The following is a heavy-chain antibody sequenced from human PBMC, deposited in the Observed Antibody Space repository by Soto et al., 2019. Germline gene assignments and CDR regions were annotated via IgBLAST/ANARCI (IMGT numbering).Heavy chain of an antibody. CDR1: GGTFSSDA. CDR3: ARGQGYCSGGICYYYYYGMDV. V-gene: IGHV1-69*13. Sequence: ASVKVSCKASGGTFSSDAFSWVRQAPGQGLEWMGGIIPTSGTANYAQKFQGRATIAADESTSTAYMELSSLTSEDTAVYFCARGQGYCSGGICYYYYYGMDVWGQGTTVTVSS. J-gene: IGHJ6*02. D-gene: IGHD2-15*01. CDR2: IIPTSGTA.